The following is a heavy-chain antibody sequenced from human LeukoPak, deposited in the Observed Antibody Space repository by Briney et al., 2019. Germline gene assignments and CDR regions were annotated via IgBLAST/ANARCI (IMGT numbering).Heavy chain of an antibody. CDR3: ARYGYTYGTHDY. V-gene: IGHV4-39*07. Sequence: PSETLSLTCTVSGGSISSSSYYWGWIRQPPGKGLEWIGSIYYRGSTYYNPSLKSRVTISVDMSKNQFSLKLSSVTAADTAVYYCARYGYTYGTHDYWGQGTLVTVSS. J-gene: IGHJ4*02. CDR1: GGSISSSSYY. CDR2: IYYRGST. D-gene: IGHD5-18*01.